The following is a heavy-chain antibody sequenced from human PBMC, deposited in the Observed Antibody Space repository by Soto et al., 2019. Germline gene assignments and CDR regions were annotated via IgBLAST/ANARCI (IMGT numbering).Heavy chain of an antibody. CDR2: IYYSGST. Sequence: SQTLSLTCTVSGGSISNSSYYWGWIRQPPGKGLEWIGSIYYSGSTYYNPSLKSRVTISVDTSKNQFSLKLSSVTAADTAVYYCARHTAPRYYYDSSGYYLDNWGQGTLVTVSS. CDR3: ARHTAPRYYYDSSGYYLDN. V-gene: IGHV4-39*01. J-gene: IGHJ4*02. CDR1: GGSISNSSYY. D-gene: IGHD3-22*01.